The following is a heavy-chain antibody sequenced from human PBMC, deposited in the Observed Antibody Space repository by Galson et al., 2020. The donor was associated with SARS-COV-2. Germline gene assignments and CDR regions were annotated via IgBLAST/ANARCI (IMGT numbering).Heavy chain of an antibody. Sequence: GESLKISCKVSGYTLTELSMHWVRQAPGKGLEWMGGFDPEDGETIYAQKFQGRVTMTEDTSTDTAYMELSSLRSEDTALYYCATGTPFYDILTGSFYWFDPWGQGTLVTVSS. CDR1: GYTLTELS. V-gene: IGHV1-24*01. D-gene: IGHD3-9*01. J-gene: IGHJ5*02. CDR3: ATGTPFYDILTGSFYWFDP. CDR2: FDPEDGET.